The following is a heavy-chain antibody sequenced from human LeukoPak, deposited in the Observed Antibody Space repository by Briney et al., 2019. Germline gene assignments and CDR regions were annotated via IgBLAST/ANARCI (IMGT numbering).Heavy chain of an antibody. CDR2: IYYSGST. CDR3: ARSYYYDYRQIDY. V-gene: IGHV4-39*01. J-gene: IGHJ4*02. CDR1: GDSISTSSYY. D-gene: IGHD3-22*01. Sequence: SETLSLTCTVSGDSISTSSYYWVWIRQPPGKGLEWLGSIYYSGSTYYNPSLKSRVTISVDTSKNQFSLNLYSVTAADTAVFYCARSYYYDYRQIDYWGQGTLVTVSS.